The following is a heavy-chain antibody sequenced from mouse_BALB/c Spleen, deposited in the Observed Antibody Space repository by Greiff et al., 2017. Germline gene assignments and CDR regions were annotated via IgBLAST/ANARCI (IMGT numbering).Heavy chain of an antibody. Sequence: EVQLVESGGGLVQPGGSRKLSCAASGFTFSSFGMHWVRQAPEKGLEWVAYISSGSSTIYYADTVKGRFTISRDNPKNTLFLQMTSLRSEDTAMYYCAREYYGNYEAMDYWGQGTSVTVSS. CDR2: ISSGSSTI. J-gene: IGHJ4*01. CDR3: AREYYGNYEAMDY. V-gene: IGHV5-17*02. D-gene: IGHD2-1*01. CDR1: GFTFSSFG.